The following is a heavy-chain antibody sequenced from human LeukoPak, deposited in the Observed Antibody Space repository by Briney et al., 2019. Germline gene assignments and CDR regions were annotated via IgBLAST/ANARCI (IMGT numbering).Heavy chain of an antibody. D-gene: IGHD6-19*01. Sequence: SETLSLTCTVSGGSISSYYWSWIRQPAGKGLEWIGRIYTSGSTNYNPSLKSRVTMSVDTSKNQLSLKLSSVTAADTAVYYCARVRSSGWRLDAFDISRQGTMVTVSS. CDR3: ARVRSSGWRLDAFDI. J-gene: IGHJ3*02. CDR2: IYTSGST. V-gene: IGHV4-4*07. CDR1: GGSISSYY.